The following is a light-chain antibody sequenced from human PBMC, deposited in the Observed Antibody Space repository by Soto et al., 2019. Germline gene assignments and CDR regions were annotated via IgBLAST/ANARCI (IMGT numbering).Light chain of an antibody. CDR2: GAA. CDR1: QSVSRNY. CDR3: QQYGRSPT. V-gene: IGKV3-20*01. Sequence: EIVLTQSPGTLSLSPVERATLSCRASQSVSRNYLAWYQQKPGQAPRLLIFGAASRATGIPDRFSGSGSGADFTLTISSLEPEDFAVYYCQQYGRSPTFGQGTKVDIK. J-gene: IGKJ1*01.